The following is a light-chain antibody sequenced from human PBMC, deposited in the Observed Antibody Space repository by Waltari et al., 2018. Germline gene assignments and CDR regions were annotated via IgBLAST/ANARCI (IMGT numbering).Light chain of an antibody. Sequence: VLTQSPGTLSLSPGETATLSCRASQTITKRYFAWYQQKPGQAPRLLIYGASSRAAGVLDRFSGSGSGTDFTLTISRLEPEDFAVYFCQQYGSSIMYTFGQGTKLEIK. CDR3: QQYGSSIMYT. J-gene: IGKJ2*01. CDR2: GAS. V-gene: IGKV3-20*01. CDR1: QTITKRY.